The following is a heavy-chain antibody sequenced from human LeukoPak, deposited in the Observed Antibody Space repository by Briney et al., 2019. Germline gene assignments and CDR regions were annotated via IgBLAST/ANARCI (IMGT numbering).Heavy chain of an antibody. D-gene: IGHD2-21*02. Sequence: GGSLRLSCAASGFTLTSYWMSWVRQAPGQGLEWMANIKQDGSERYYVDSVKGRFTISRDNAKNSLYLQMNSLRAEDTAVYYCARRYCGGDCHSPYFDYWGQGTLVTVSS. CDR1: GFTLTSYW. V-gene: IGHV3-7*01. J-gene: IGHJ4*02. CDR3: ARRYCGGDCHSPYFDY. CDR2: IKQDGSER.